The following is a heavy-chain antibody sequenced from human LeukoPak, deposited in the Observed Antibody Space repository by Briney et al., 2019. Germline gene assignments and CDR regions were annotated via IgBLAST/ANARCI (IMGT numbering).Heavy chain of an antibody. CDR3: ATEVGASLWFDP. CDR2: IYYSGST. CDR1: GASISSGDYY. J-gene: IGHJ5*02. Sequence: SETLSLTCTVSGASISSGDYYWSWLRQLPGKGLEWIGYIYYSGSTYYNPSLKSRVTMSIDMSQSQFSLKLSSVTAADTAVYYCATEVGASLWFDPWGQGALVTVSS. V-gene: IGHV4-31*02. D-gene: IGHD2-2*01.